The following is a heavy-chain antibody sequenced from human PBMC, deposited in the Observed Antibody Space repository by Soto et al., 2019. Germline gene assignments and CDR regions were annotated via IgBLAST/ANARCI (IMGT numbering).Heavy chain of an antibody. CDR1: GFTFSSYG. CDR3: AKDSGDYVVVDYYYYGMDV. CDR2: ISYDGSNK. J-gene: IGHJ6*02. D-gene: IGHD4-17*01. V-gene: IGHV3-30*18. Sequence: GGSLRLSCAASGFTFSSYGMHWVRQAPGKGLEWVAVISYDGSNKYYADSVKGRFTISRDNSKNTLYLQMNSLRAEDTAVYYCAKDSGDYVVVDYYYYGMDVWGQGTTVTVSS.